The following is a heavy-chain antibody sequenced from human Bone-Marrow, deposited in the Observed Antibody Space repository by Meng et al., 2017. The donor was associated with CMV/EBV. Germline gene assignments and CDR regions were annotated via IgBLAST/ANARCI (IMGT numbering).Heavy chain of an antibody. CDR2: ISNGGSVV. V-gene: IGHV3-11*04. CDR1: RFTFSDYY. J-gene: IGHJ4*02. CDR3: ARGLPAIGSFDY. Sequence: GGSLRLSCAASRFTFSDYYMSWIRQAPGKGLEWISYISNGGSVVYYADSVKGRFSISWDNAKNSLYLQMNSLRADDTALYFCARGLPAIGSFDYWGQGTLVTVSS. D-gene: IGHD1-26*01.